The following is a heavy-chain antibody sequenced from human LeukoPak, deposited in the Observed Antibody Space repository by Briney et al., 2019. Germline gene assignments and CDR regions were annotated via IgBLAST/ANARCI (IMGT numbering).Heavy chain of an antibody. CDR3: AREAYSSSWLVYYYYYMDV. CDR1: GDSVSSNSAA. Sequence: SQTLSLTCAISGDSVSSNSAAWNWIRQSPSRGLEWLGRTYYRSKWYNDYAVSVKSRITTNPDTSKNQFSLQLNSVTPEDTAVYYCAREAYSSSWLVYYYYYMDVWGKGTTVTISS. J-gene: IGHJ6*03. CDR2: TYYRSKWYN. D-gene: IGHD6-13*01. V-gene: IGHV6-1*01.